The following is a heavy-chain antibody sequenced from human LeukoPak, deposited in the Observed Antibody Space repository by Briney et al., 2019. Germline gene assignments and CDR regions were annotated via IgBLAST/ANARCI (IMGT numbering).Heavy chain of an antibody. CDR2: IYYSGTT. CDR1: RGSISNSNYY. Sequence: SETLSLTCSVSRGSISNSNYYWGWIRQPPGKGPEWIGNIYYSGTTYYNPSLPSLKSRLTILVDTSKNQFSLKLRSVTAADTAVYYCASLRKRGGAFDIWGQGTMVTVSS. CDR3: ASLRKRGGAFDI. V-gene: IGHV4-39*07. J-gene: IGHJ3*02.